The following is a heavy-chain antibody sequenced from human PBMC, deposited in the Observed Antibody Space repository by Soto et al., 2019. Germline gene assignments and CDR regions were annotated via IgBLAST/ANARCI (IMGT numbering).Heavy chain of an antibody. CDR2: INQDGSEK. Sequence: EVHLVESGGGLVQTGGSLRLSCAIYESTVRRDWMNWVRQAPGKGLEWVAHINQDGSEKYYVDSVKGRFTISRDNAKNSLDLQMNSLGAGDTAMYYCSGGVGDAFWGQGTLVTVSS. V-gene: IGHV3-7*04. J-gene: IGHJ4*02. CDR1: ESTVRRDW. D-gene: IGHD1-26*01. CDR3: SGGVGDAF.